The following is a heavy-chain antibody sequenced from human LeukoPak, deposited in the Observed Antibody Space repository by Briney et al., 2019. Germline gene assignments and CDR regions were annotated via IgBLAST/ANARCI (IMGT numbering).Heavy chain of an antibody. J-gene: IGHJ4*02. CDR2: INTNTRNP. D-gene: IGHD3-3*02. Sequence: ASVKVSCKASGGTFSSYAISWVRQAPGQGLEWMGWINTNTRNPTYAQGFTGRFVFSLDTSVSTAYLQISSLKAEDTAVYYCARIRAPSSFGQRESDYWGQGTLVTVSS. CDR1: GGTFSSYA. CDR3: ARIRAPSSFGQRESDY. V-gene: IGHV7-4-1*02.